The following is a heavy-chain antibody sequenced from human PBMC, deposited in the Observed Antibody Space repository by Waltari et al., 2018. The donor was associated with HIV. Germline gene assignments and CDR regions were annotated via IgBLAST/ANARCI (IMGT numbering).Heavy chain of an antibody. D-gene: IGHD5-12*01. Sequence: VQLVQSGAEMKKPGSSVRVSCKCSRDVFTNFSFNWLTQAPGQRPEWMAEYTPVFGTTDYARKFRGRVPLSAYKSASTIYMDWRSLSSGDTAVYYCAASPERPGFEAPLFFFDYWGQGTLITVSS. CDR1: RDVFTNFS. J-gene: IGHJ4*02. CDR3: AASPERPGFEAPLFFFDY. V-gene: IGHV1-69*13. CDR2: YTPVFGTT.